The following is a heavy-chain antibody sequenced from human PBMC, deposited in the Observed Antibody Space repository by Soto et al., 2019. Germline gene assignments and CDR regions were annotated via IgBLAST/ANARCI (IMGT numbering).Heavy chain of an antibody. CDR3: AKETLGYCSSGSCRIDY. CDR2: ISGSGDST. D-gene: IGHD2-15*01. Sequence: GGSLRLSCAASGFTFSSYAMSWVRQAPGKGLEWVSTISGSGDSTYYADSVRGRFTISRDNSKNTLYLQMNSLRAEDTAVYYCAKETLGYCSSGSCRIDYWGQGTLVTVSS. J-gene: IGHJ4*02. V-gene: IGHV3-23*01. CDR1: GFTFSSYA.